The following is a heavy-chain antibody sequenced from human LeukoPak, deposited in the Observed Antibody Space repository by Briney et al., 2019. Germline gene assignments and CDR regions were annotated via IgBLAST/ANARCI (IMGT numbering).Heavy chain of an antibody. Sequence: PSETLSLTCSVSGDSITGYYWSWIRQPPGKGLEWIGEINHSGSTNYNPSLKSRVTISVDTSKNQFSLKLSSVTAADTAVYYCARVYGSSWSAFDYWGQGTLVTVSS. CDR2: INHSGST. D-gene: IGHD6-13*01. CDR1: GDSITGYY. J-gene: IGHJ4*02. V-gene: IGHV4-34*01. CDR3: ARVYGSSWSAFDY.